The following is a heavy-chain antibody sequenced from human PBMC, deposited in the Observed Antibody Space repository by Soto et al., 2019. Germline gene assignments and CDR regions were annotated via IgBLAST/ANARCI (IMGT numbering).Heavy chain of an antibody. J-gene: IGHJ5*02. CDR2: IYYSGST. D-gene: IGHD6-13*01. V-gene: IGHV4-30-4*01. Sequence: TLSLTCTVSGGSISSGDYYWSWIRQPPGKGLEWIGYIYYSGSTYYNPSLKSRVTISVDTSKNQFSLKLSSVTAADTAVYYCAREGSSSWLNWFDPWGQGTLVTVSS. CDR3: AREGSSSWLNWFDP. CDR1: GGSISSGDYY.